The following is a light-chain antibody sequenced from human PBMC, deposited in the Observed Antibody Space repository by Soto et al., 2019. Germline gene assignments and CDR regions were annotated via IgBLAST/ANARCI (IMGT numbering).Light chain of an antibody. Sequence: DIHLTQSPSSLSAAVGDRVTITCRASQAILTYLNWLQQKAGKAPEVLIYGASGLRCGVPSRFTGSGSATDFPLTITSLQREDAGTYFCQQTFSPDVTFGGGTKV. CDR2: GAS. V-gene: IGKV1-39*01. J-gene: IGKJ4*01. CDR1: QAILTY. CDR3: QQTFSPDVT.